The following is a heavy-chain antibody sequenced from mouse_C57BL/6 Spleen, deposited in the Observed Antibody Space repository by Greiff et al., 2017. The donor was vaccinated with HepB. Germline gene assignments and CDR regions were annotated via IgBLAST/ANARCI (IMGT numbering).Heavy chain of an antibody. V-gene: IGHV1-82*01. CDR3: ASSGQYYYAMDY. D-gene: IGHD3-2*02. Sequence: VQLQESGPELVKPGASVKISCKASGYAFSSSWMNWVKQRPGKGLEWIGRIYPGDGDTNYNGKFKGKATLTADKSSSTAYMQLSSLTSEDSAVYFCASSGQYYYAMDYLGQGTSVTVSS. J-gene: IGHJ4*01. CDR2: IYPGDGDT. CDR1: GYAFSSSW.